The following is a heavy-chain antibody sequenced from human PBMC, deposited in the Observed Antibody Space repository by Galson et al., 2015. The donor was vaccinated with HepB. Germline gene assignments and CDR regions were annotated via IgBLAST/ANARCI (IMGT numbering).Heavy chain of an antibody. CDR2: IRGSGGST. CDR1: GFTFSSYA. Sequence: SLRLSCAASGFTFSSYAMNWVRHAPGKGLEWASVIRGSGGSTYYADSVKGRFTISRDNSKNTLYLQMNSLRAEDTAVYYCAKDRVMVSGYYAMDVWGQGTTVTVSS. CDR3: AKDRVMVSGYYAMDV. J-gene: IGHJ6*02. V-gene: IGHV3-23*01. D-gene: IGHD3-16*02.